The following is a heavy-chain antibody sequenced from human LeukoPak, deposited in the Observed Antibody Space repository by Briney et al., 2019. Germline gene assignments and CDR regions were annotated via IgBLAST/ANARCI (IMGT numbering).Heavy chain of an antibody. D-gene: IGHD3-22*01. Sequence: GGSLRLSCAASGFTFDDYAMHWVRQAPGKGLEWVSLISWDGGSTYYADSVKGRFTISRDNSKNSLYLQMNSLRAEDTALYYCAKDRYDSSGYYWAGEFDYWGQGTLVTASS. V-gene: IGHV3-43D*03. CDR1: GFTFDDYA. CDR3: AKDRYDSSGYYWAGEFDY. CDR2: ISWDGGST. J-gene: IGHJ4*02.